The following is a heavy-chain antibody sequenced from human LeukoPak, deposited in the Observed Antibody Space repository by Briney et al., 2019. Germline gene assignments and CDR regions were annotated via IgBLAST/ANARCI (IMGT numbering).Heavy chain of an antibody. J-gene: IGHJ4*02. CDR1: GFTFSSYW. D-gene: IGHD2-21*02. V-gene: IGHV3-7*01. CDR3: ARAVKDCGGDCYKSYYFDY. Sequence: GGSLRLSCAASGFTFSSYWMSWVRQAPGKGLEWVANIKQDGSEKYYVDSVKGRFTISRDNAKNSLYLQMNSLRAEDTAVYYCARAVKDCGGDCYKSYYFDYWGQGTLVTVSS. CDR2: IKQDGSEK.